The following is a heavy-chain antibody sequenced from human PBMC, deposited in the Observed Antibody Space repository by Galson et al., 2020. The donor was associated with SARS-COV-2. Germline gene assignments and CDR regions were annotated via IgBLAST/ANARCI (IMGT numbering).Heavy chain of an antibody. CDR3: ARKEATYDY. J-gene: IGHJ4*02. Sequence: ASETLSLTCSVSRGSTDSTSYYWGWIRQPPGKGLEWIGSIYFNGKSYYNPSLKSRVTISIDTSKNQFYLKLTSVTAADTALYFCARKEATYDYWGRGVLVTDST. D-gene: IGHD5-12*01. V-gene: IGHV4-39*07. CDR2: IYFNGKS. CDR1: RGSTDSTSYY.